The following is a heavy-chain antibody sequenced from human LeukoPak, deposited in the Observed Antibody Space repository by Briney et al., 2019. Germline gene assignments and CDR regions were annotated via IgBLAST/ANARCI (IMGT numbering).Heavy chain of an antibody. J-gene: IGHJ4*02. Sequence: PSETLSLTCTVSGGSLSDYYWTWVRQPPGKGLEWIGYIYYSGSTNYNPSLKSRVTTSVDTSRTQFSLKLTSVTAADTAVYYCARLGPGGHGEFDYWGQGTLVTVSS. D-gene: IGHD3-10*01. CDR1: GGSLSDYY. CDR2: IYYSGST. V-gene: IGHV4-59*01. CDR3: ARLGPGGHGEFDY.